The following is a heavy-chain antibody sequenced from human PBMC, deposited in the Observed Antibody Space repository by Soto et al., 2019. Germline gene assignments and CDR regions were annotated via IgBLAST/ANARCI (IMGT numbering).Heavy chain of an antibody. CDR3: ARLVVVAPVANV. CDR2: IFYTGTT. CDR1: GDSISRGYY. Sequence: SETLSLTCAVSGDSISRGYYWGWIRQPPGKGLEWVGGIFYTGTTYYNPSLKDRLSISVDTSKNSFSLNLTSVTAADTAVYFCARLVVVAPVANVWGQGALVTVSS. V-gene: IGHV4-39*01. J-gene: IGHJ4*02. D-gene: IGHD2-21*01.